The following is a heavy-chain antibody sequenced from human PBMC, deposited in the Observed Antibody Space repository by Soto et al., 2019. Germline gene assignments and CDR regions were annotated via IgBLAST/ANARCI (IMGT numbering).Heavy chain of an antibody. V-gene: IGHV4-31*03. CDR2: IYYSGST. CDR3: ARAPQLLSYGMDV. CDR1: GGSISSGGYY. D-gene: IGHD2-2*01. J-gene: IGHJ6*02. Sequence: QVQLQESGPGLVKPSQTLSLTCTVSGGSISSGGYYWSWIRQHPGKGLEWIGYIYYSGSTYYNPSLKRRVTISVDTSKTQCSLKLSSVTAADTAVYYCARAPQLLSYGMDVWGQGTTVTVSS.